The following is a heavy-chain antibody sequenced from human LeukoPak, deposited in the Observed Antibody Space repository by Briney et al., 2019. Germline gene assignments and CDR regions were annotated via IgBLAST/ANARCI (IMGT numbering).Heavy chain of an antibody. Sequence: ASVKVSCKASGYSFTSYGISWVRPAPGQGLEGMGWISAYNGNTNYAQKLQGRVTMTTDTSTSTAYMELRSLRSDDTAVYYCARDGGYSGYDSNGMDVWGQGTTVTVSS. J-gene: IGHJ6*02. CDR2: ISAYNGNT. CDR3: ARDGGYSGYDSNGMDV. CDR1: GYSFTSYG. D-gene: IGHD5-12*01. V-gene: IGHV1-18*01.